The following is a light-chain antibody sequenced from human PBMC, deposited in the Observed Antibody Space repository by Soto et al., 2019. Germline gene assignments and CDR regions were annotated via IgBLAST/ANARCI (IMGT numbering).Light chain of an antibody. CDR3: QQRRSWPSIT. J-gene: IGKJ5*01. V-gene: IGKV3-11*01. CDR1: QSVSRQ. Sequence: EIVLTQSPATLSLSPGESATLSCRASQSVSRQMGWYQQKTGQAPRLLIYAASNRATGVPARFIGGGSGTDFTLTISSLEPEDFAVYFCQQRRSWPSITFGQGTRL. CDR2: AAS.